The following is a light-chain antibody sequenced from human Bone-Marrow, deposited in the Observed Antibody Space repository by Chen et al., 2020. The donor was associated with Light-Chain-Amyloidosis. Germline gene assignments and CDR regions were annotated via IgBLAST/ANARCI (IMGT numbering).Light chain of an antibody. CDR2: EVT. CDR1: SSDVGGDNH. Sequence: QSALTQPASVSGSPGQSITISCTGTSSDVGGDNHVSWYQQHPDKAPKLMIYEVTNRPSWVPVRFSGSKSDNTASLTISGLQTEDEADYFCSSYTITNTRVFGSGTRVTVL. CDR3: SSYTITNTRV. V-gene: IGLV2-14*01. J-gene: IGLJ1*01.